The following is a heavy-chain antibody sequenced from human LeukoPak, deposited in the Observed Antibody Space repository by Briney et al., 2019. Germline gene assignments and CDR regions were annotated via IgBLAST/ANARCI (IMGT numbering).Heavy chain of an antibody. CDR1: GYTFISYF. D-gene: IGHD2-21*02. J-gene: IGHJ4*02. CDR2: INPSGGST. Sequence: ASVKVSCKASGYTFISYFIHWVRQAPAQGLEWMGIINPSGGSTRYAQKFQGRVTMTRDTSTSTVYMEMSSLRSEDTAVYYCARSGGDAIRPFDYWGQGTLVTVSS. V-gene: IGHV1-46*01. CDR3: ARSGGDAIRPFDY.